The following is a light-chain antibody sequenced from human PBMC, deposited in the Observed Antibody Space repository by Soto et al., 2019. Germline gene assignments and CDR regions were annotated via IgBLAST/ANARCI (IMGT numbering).Light chain of an antibody. Sequence: QAVVTQPPSVSGAPGQRVTISCTGSSSNIGAGYDVHWYQQLPGTAPKLLIYGNSNRPSGVPDRFSGSKSGTSASLAITGLQAEDEADYYCQSYDSSLSGWVFGTGTKSPS. J-gene: IGLJ1*01. CDR2: GNS. V-gene: IGLV1-40*01. CDR3: QSYDSSLSGWV. CDR1: SSNIGAGYD.